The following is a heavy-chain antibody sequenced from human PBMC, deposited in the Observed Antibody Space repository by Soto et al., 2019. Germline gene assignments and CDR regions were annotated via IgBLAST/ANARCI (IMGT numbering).Heavy chain of an antibody. Sequence: EVQLVESGGGLVQPGGSLRISCAASGFTFSSYAMHWVRQAPGKGLDYVSAMSSNGGSTYYANSVKGRFTISRDNSKNTLSLQMGSLSAEDMAVYYCARDALGGRDSIDVCGQRTTVTVSS. V-gene: IGHV3-64*01. CDR1: GFTFSSYA. J-gene: IGHJ6*02. D-gene: IGHD1-26*01. CDR3: ARDALGGRDSIDV. CDR2: MSSNGGST.